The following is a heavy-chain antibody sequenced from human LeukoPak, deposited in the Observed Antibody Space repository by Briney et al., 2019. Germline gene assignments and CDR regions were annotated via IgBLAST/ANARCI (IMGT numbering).Heavy chain of an antibody. CDR3: ARDGRYYYDSSGYHY. CDR1: GGTFSSYA. J-gene: IGHJ4*02. Sequence: SVKVSCKASGGTFSSYAISWVRQAPGQGLEWMGGIIPIFGTANYAQKFQGRVTITTDESTSTAYMELSSLRSEDTAVYYCARDGRYYYDSSGYHYWGQGTLVTVSS. D-gene: IGHD3-22*01. CDR2: IIPIFGTA. V-gene: IGHV1-69*05.